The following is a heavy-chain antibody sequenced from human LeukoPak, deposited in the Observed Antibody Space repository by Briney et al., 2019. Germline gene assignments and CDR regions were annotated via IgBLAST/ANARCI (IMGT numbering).Heavy chain of an antibody. CDR3: ASSSWYRAFDY. CDR2: ISYDGSNK. V-gene: IGHV3-30-3*01. D-gene: IGHD6-13*01. CDR1: GFTFSSYA. Sequence: GGSLRLSCAASGFTFSSYAMHWVRQAPGKGLEWVAVISYDGSNKYYADSVKGRFTIARDNAKNSLYLQMNSLRAEDTAVYYCASSSWYRAFDYWGQGTLVTVSS. J-gene: IGHJ4*02.